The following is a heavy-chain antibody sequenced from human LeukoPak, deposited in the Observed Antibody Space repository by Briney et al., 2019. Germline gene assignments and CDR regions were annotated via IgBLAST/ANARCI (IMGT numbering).Heavy chain of an antibody. Sequence: GGSLRLSCAASGFTFSSYSMNWVRQAPGKGLEWVSSISSSSYIYYSDSVKGRFTISRNNAKNSLYLQMNSLRDEDTAVYYCARDRLLEDRDYSYYYYMGVWGKGTTVTVSS. D-gene: IGHD1-1*01. CDR1: GFTFSSYS. CDR3: ARDRLLEDRDYSYYYYMGV. CDR2: ISSSSYI. J-gene: IGHJ6*03. V-gene: IGHV3-21*01.